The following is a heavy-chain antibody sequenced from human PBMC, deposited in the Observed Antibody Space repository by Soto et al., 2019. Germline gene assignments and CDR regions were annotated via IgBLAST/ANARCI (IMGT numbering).Heavy chain of an antibody. Sequence: QVQLVQSGAEVKKPGSSVKVSCKASGGTFSSYAISWVRQAPGQGLEWMGGLIPIFGTANYAQKFQGRVTITADESTSKAYMDLSSLRTEEKAVYYCACGYYYGSGSYYPPYYYYGMDVWGQGTTVTVSS. CDR3: ACGYYYGSGSYYPPYYYYGMDV. CDR1: GGTFSSYA. J-gene: IGHJ6*02. CDR2: LIPIFGTA. V-gene: IGHV1-69*01. D-gene: IGHD3-10*01.